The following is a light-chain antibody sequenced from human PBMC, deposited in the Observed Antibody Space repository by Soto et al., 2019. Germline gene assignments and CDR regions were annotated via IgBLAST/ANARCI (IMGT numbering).Light chain of an antibody. J-gene: IGKJ1*01. V-gene: IGKV1-39*01. CDR2: AAS. Sequence: DIQMTQSPSSLSASVGDRVTMTCRASQSISSYLNWYQQKPGKAPNLLIHAASSLQSGVPSRFSGSGSWTDFTLTISSLQPEDFATYYCQQSYSSPPTFGQGTKVEIK. CDR1: QSISSY. CDR3: QQSYSSPPT.